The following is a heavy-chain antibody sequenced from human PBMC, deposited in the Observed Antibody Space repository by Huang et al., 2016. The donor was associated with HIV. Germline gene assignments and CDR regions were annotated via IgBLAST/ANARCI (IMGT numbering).Heavy chain of an antibody. CDR1: GVSISNSGYY. Sequence: QLQLQESGPGLVKPSETLSLTCTVSGVSISNSGYYWGWIRQPPGKGLEYIGSIYYSGRTYYNPSRKSRSTMSIDSSKNQFSLKLNSVTAADTAVYYCSRQDEKGYCAGDCSNHYYFGLDVWGHGTTVTVS. CDR2: IYYSGRT. V-gene: IGHV4-39*01. J-gene: IGHJ6*02. CDR3: SRQDEKGYCAGDCSNHYYFGLDV. D-gene: IGHD2-21*02.